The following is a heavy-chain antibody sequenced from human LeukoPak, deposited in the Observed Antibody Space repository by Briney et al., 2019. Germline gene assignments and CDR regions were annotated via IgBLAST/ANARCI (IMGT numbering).Heavy chain of an antibody. CDR3: ARGAYNWNPGLRGWFDP. CDR1: GYTFTSYG. D-gene: IGHD1-20*01. Sequence: ASVKVSCKASGYTFTSYGISWVRQAPGRGLEWMGWISAYNGNTNYAQKLQGRVTMTTDTSTSTAYMELRSLRSDDTAVYYCARGAYNWNPGLRGWFDPWGQGTLVTVSS. V-gene: IGHV1-18*01. CDR2: ISAYNGNT. J-gene: IGHJ5*02.